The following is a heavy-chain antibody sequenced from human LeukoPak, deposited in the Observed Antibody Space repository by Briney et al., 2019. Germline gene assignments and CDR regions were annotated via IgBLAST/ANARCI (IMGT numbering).Heavy chain of an antibody. Sequence: GGSLRLSCAASGFTFSTYGMTWVRQAPGKGLEWVSAISGSAATTFYADSVKGRFTISRDNSKNTLYLQMNSLRAEDAAVYYCAKRGPGSPQSGKYYFDYWGQGTLVTVSS. CDR1: GFTFSTYG. V-gene: IGHV3-23*01. CDR3: AKRGPGSPQSGKYYFDY. J-gene: IGHJ4*02. D-gene: IGHD3-10*01. CDR2: ISGSAATT.